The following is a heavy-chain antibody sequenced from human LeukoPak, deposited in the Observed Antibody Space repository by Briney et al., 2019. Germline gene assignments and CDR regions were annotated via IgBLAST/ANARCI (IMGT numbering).Heavy chain of an antibody. CDR3: ARGDSYGYYYYYYYGMDV. CDR2: ISYDGTNK. CDR1: GFTFRGYG. V-gene: IGHV3-30*03. D-gene: IGHD5-18*01. J-gene: IGHJ6*02. Sequence: GGSLRLSCAASGFTFRGYGIHWVRQAPGKGLEWVAVISYDGTNKYYADSVKGRFTISRDNAKNSLYLQMNSLRAEDTAVYYCARGDSYGYYYYYYYGMDVWGQGTTVTVSS.